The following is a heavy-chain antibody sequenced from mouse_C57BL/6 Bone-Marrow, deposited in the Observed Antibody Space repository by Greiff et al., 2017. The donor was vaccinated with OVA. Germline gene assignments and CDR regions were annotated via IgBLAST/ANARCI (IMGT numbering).Heavy chain of an antibody. CDR2: IWTGGGQ. V-gene: IGHV2-9-1*01. J-gene: IGHJ3*01. Sequence: VKLMESGPGLVAPSQSLSITCTVSGFSLTSYAISWVRQPPGKGLEWLGVIWTGGGQNYNSAPKSRLSISKDNSKRQVFLKMNSLHTDDTARYYCARKDSSGHGGFAYWGQGTLVTVSA. CDR3: ARKDSSGHGGFAY. CDR1: GFSLTSYA. D-gene: IGHD3-2*02.